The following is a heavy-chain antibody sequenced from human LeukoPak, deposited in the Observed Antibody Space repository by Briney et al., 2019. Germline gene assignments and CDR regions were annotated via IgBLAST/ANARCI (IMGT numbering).Heavy chain of an antibody. CDR2: IYYSGST. CDR1: GGSISSSSYY. D-gene: IGHD1-26*01. CDR3: ARENSGSYY. Sequence: PSETLSLTCTVSGGSISSSSYYWGWIRQPPGKGLEWIGSIYYSGSTYYNPSLKSRVTISVDTSKNQFPLKLSSVTAADTAVYYYARENSGSYYSGQGTLVTVCS. V-gene: IGHV4-39*06. J-gene: IGHJ4*02.